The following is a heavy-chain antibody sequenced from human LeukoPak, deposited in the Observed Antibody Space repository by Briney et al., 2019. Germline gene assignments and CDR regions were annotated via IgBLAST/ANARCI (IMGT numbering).Heavy chain of an antibody. J-gene: IGHJ6*04. CDR3: AGTDDYGDYYYYYGMDV. CDR2: IYYSGST. Sequence: SETLSLTCTVSGGSLSSYYWSWIRQPPGKGLEWIGYIYYSGSTNYNPSLKSRVTISVDTSENQFSLKLSSVTAADTAVYYCAGTDDYGDYYYYYGMDVWGKGTTVTVSS. D-gene: IGHD4-17*01. V-gene: IGHV4-59*01. CDR1: GGSLSSYY.